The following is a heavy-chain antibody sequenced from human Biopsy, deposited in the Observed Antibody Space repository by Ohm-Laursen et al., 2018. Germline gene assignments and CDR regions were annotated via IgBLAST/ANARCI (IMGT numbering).Heavy chain of an antibody. J-gene: IGHJ5*02. D-gene: IGHD3-3*01. CDR3: ARVQKSILWNWFDP. CDR1: GFSVSDHS. V-gene: IGHV3-66*01. Sequence: GQTLSLTCAVSGFSVSDHSMTWVRQAPGKGLEWVSLIQRGGSTFYGDSVKGRFTISRDNSKNTLYLQINNLKAEDTALYHCARVQKSILWNWFDPWGQGTLVIVSS. CDR2: IQRGGST.